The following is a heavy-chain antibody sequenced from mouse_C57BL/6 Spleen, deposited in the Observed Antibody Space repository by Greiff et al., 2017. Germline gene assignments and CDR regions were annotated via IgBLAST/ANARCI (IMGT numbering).Heavy chain of an antibody. CDR2: IDPEDGDT. J-gene: IGHJ2*01. CDR3: TKGGCGSRLDY. V-gene: IGHV14-1*01. CDR1: GFNIKDYY. Sequence: VQLQQSGAELVRPGASVKLSCTASGFNIKDYYMHWVKQRPEQGLEWIGRIDPEDGDTEYAPKFQGKATMTADTSSNTAYLQLSSLASEDTAVYYCTKGGCGSRLDYWGQGTTLTVSS. D-gene: IGHD1-1*01.